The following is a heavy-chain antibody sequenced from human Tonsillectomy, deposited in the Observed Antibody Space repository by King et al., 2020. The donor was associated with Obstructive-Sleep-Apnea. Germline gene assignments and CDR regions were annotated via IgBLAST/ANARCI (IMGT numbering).Heavy chain of an antibody. CDR1: GFTFSTYS. D-gene: IGHD2-2*01. J-gene: IGHJ6*02. CDR2: ISIITNTI. V-gene: IGHV3-48*01. Sequence: VQLVESGGGLVQPGGSLRLSCAASGFTFSTYSMNWGRQAPGKGLEWFSYISIITNTIYYADSVKGRFTISRDNAKNSLFLQMNSLRAEDTAMYYCARYCSSTSCYGNYYYGMDVWGRGTTVTVSS. CDR3: ARYCSSTSCYGNYYYGMDV.